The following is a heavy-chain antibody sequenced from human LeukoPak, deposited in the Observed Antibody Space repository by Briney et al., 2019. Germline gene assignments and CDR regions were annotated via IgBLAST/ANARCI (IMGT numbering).Heavy chain of an antibody. Sequence: GGSLRLSCTASGFRFGDYAMSWVRQAPGKGLEWVGFIRGKVSGGTTLYAASVQGRFTIARDDSKSIAYLQMNSLKTEDTGVYYCTRDYQNEYWGQGTPVTVSS. J-gene: IGHJ4*02. CDR3: TRDYQNEY. V-gene: IGHV3-49*04. D-gene: IGHD3-16*02. CDR2: IRGKVSGGTT. CDR1: GFRFGDYA.